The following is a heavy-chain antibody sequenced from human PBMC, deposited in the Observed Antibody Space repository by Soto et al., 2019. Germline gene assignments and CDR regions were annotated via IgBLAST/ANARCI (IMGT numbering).Heavy chain of an antibody. D-gene: IGHD3-3*01. Sequence: PGGSLRLSCAASGFTFDDYAMHWVRQAPGKGLEWVAGISWNSGSIGYAESVKGRFTISRDNAKNSLYLQMNSLRAEDTALYYCAKAGFWSGYSSLVDYWGQGTLVPVSS. J-gene: IGHJ4*02. CDR3: AKAGFWSGYSSLVDY. V-gene: IGHV3-9*01. CDR2: ISWNSGSI. CDR1: GFTFDDYA.